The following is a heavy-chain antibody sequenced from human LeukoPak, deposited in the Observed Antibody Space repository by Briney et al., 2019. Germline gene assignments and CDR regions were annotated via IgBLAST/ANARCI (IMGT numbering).Heavy chain of an antibody. D-gene: IGHD3-22*01. Sequence: ASVKVSCKVSGYTLTELSMHWVRQAPGKGLEWMGGFDPEDGETIYAQKFQGRVTITADKSTSTAYMELSSLRSEDTAVYYCARDLEYYYDSSGSYSGDYWGQGTLVTVSS. CDR3: ARDLEYYYDSSGSYSGDY. CDR1: GYTLTELS. CDR2: FDPEDGET. V-gene: IGHV1-24*01. J-gene: IGHJ4*02.